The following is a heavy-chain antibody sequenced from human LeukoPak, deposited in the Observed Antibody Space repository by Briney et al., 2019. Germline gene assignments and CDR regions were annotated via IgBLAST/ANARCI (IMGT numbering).Heavy chain of an antibody. D-gene: IGHD5-12*01. CDR3: ARGGGYSGYGAYYFDY. CDR1: GFTFSSYR. V-gene: IGHV3-21*01. CDR2: ISSSSSYI. J-gene: IGHJ4*02. Sequence: GGSLRLSCAASGFTFSSYRMNWVRQAPGKGLEWVSSISSSSSYIYYADSVKGRFTISRDNAKNSLYLQMNSLRAEDTAVYYCARGGGYSGYGAYYFDYSGQGTLVTVSS.